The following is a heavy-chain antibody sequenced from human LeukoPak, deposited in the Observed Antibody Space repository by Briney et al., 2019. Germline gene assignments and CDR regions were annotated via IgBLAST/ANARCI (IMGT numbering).Heavy chain of an antibody. J-gene: IGHJ6*03. CDR1: GYTFSSYY. Sequence: ASVKVSCKASGYTFSSYYMHWVRQAPGQGLEWMGLINPSGGSTSYAQKFQGRVTMTRDTSTSTVYMELSSLRSEDTAVYYCARDGTSGGDYVYYYYYMDVWGKGTTVTVSS. CDR3: ARDGTSGGDYVYYYYYMDV. D-gene: IGHD4-17*01. CDR2: INPSGGST. V-gene: IGHV1-46*01.